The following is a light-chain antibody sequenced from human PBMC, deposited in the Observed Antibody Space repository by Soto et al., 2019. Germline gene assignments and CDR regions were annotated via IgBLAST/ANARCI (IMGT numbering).Light chain of an antibody. J-gene: IGKJ2*01. CDR1: QSISSW. CDR3: QQYDSYSGYT. CDR2: DAS. V-gene: IGKV1-5*01. Sequence: DIPMTQSPSTLSASVGDRVTITCRASQSISSWLAWYQQKPGKAPKFLIYDASSLESGVPSRFSGSGSGTEFTLTISSLQPDAFATYYCQQYDSYSGYTFGQGTKLEIK.